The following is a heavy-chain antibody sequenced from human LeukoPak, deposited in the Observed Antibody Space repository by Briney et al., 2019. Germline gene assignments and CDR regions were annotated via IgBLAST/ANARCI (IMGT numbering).Heavy chain of an antibody. CDR3: AREHYDILTGYRTVAFDI. D-gene: IGHD3-9*01. J-gene: IGHJ3*02. CDR2: ISSSTSYK. V-gene: IGHV3-11*05. Sequence: PGGSLRLSCAASGFTFSDYYMSWIRQAPGKGLEWVSYISSSTSYKNYVDSVKGRFTISRDNAKNSLYLQMNSLRAEDTAVYYCAREHYDILTGYRTVAFDIWGQGTMVTASS. CDR1: GFTFSDYY.